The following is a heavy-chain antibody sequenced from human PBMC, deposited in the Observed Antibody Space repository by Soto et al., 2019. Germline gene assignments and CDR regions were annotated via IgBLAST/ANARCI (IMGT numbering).Heavy chain of an antibody. CDR1: GGSFSGYY. D-gene: IGHD6-19*01. CDR3: ASDRSSGWDQGYGMDV. Sequence: PSETLSLTCAVYGGSFSGYYWSWLRQPPGKGLEWIGEINHSGSTSYNPSLKSRVTISVDTSKNQFSLKLRSVTAADTAVYYCASDRSSGWDQGYGMDVWGQGTTVTVSS. CDR2: INHSGST. V-gene: IGHV4-34*01. J-gene: IGHJ6*02.